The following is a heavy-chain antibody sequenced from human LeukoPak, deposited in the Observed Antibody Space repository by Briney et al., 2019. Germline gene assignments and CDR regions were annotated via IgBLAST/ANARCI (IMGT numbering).Heavy chain of an antibody. CDR3: ARDRAYGDYVSGDY. J-gene: IGHJ4*02. Sequence: PSGTLSLTCTVSGGSISSGDYYWSWIRQPPGKGLEWIGYIYYSGSTYYNPSLKSRVTISVDTSKNQFSLKLSSVTAADTAVYYCARDRAYGDYVSGDYWGQGTLVTVSS. D-gene: IGHD4-17*01. CDR2: IYYSGST. V-gene: IGHV4-30-4*01. CDR1: GGSISSGDYY.